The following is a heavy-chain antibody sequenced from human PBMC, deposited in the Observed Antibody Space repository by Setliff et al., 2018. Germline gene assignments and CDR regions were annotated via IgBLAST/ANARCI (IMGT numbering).Heavy chain of an antibody. CDR3: ARAAGYSSSWYHYYYGMDV. J-gene: IGHJ6*02. CDR2: IYHSGST. CDR1: GGSISSSNW. D-gene: IGHD6-13*01. V-gene: IGHV4-4*02. Sequence: KPSETLSLTCAVSGGSISSSNWWSWVRQPPGKGLEWIGEIYHSGSTNYNPSLKSRVTISVDTSKNQFSLKLSSVTAADTAVYYCARAAGYSSSWYHYYYGMDVWGQGTTVTVSS.